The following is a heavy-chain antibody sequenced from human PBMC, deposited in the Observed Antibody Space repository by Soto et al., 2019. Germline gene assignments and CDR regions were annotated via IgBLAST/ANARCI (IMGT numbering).Heavy chain of an antibody. J-gene: IGHJ4*02. D-gene: IGHD3-22*01. Sequence: QVQLVESGGGVVQPGRSLRLSCAASGFIFSNYGMHWVRQAPGKGLEWVAVIWYDGSNKYYADSVKGRITISRDNSKNTLYLQMNGLRAEDTAVYYCARHHYYDSGGYLDYWGQGTLVTVSS. CDR1: GFIFSNYG. CDR3: ARHHYYDSGGYLDY. CDR2: IWYDGSNK. V-gene: IGHV3-33*01.